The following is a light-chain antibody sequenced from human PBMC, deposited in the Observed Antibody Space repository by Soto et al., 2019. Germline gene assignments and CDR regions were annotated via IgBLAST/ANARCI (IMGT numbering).Light chain of an antibody. CDR1: SSNIGAGYD. J-gene: IGLJ2*01. CDR2: GNN. CDR3: QSYDSSLSGGI. V-gene: IGLV1-40*01. Sequence: QLVLTQPPSVSGAPGQRVTISCTGSSSNIGAGYDVHWYQQLPGTAPKLLIYGNNNRSSGVPDRFSGSKSGTSASLAITGLQAEDEADYYCQSYDSSLSGGIFGGGTKLTVL.